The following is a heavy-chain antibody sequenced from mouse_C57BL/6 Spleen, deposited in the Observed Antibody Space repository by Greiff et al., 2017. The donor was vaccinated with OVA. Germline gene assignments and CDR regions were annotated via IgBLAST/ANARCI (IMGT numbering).Heavy chain of an antibody. J-gene: IGHJ2*01. Sequence: VQLQQSGAELVRPGASVKLSCKASGYTFTDYYINWVKQRPGQGLEWIARIYPGSGNTYYNEKFKGKATLTAEKSSSTAYMQLSSLTSEDSAVYFCAREGTGFDYWGQGTTLTVSS. CDR1: GYTFTDYY. CDR2: IYPGSGNT. D-gene: IGHD3-3*01. V-gene: IGHV1-76*01. CDR3: AREGTGFDY.